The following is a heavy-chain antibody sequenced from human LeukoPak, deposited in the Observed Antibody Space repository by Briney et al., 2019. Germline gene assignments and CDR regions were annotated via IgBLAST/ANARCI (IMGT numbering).Heavy chain of an antibody. Sequence: GGSLRLSCAASGFTFSSYGMHWVRQAPGKGLEWVAVISYDGSDKYSADSVKGRFTISRDNSENTLYLQMNSLRAEDTAVYYCAKNAHYQGYSYGGIDYWGQGTLVTVSS. CDR1: GFTFSSYG. J-gene: IGHJ4*02. CDR3: AKNAHYQGYSYGGIDY. CDR2: ISYDGSDK. D-gene: IGHD5-18*01. V-gene: IGHV3-30*18.